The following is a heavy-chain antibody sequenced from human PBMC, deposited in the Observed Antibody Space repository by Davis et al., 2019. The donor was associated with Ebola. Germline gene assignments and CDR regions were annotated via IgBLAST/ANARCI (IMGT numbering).Heavy chain of an antibody. Sequence: GGSLRLSCAASGFTVSSNYMSWVRQAPGKGLEWVSVIYSGGSTYYADSVKGRFTISRDNSKNTLYLQMNSLRAEDTAVYYCAKDFYGTGSYYLPPYFYAMDVWGQGTTVTVSS. CDR1: GFTVSSNY. V-gene: IGHV3-53*01. CDR2: IYSGGST. D-gene: IGHD3-10*01. J-gene: IGHJ6*02. CDR3: AKDFYGTGSYYLPPYFYAMDV.